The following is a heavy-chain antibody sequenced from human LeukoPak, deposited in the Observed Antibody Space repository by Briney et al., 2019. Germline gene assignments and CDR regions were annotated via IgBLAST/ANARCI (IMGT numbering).Heavy chain of an antibody. CDR2: IYYSGYT. CDR3: ARSPPLVRDLYYFYGMDV. J-gene: IGHJ6*02. CDR1: GGSISSSSSGYF. V-gene: IGHV4-39*01. D-gene: IGHD3-10*01. Sequence: SETLSLTCAVSGGSISSSSSGYFWGWIRQPPGKGLEWVGSIYYSGYTYYNPSLKSRVTISVDTSENQFSLKVTSVTAADTAVYFCARSPPLVRDLYYFYGMDVWGQGTTVTVSS.